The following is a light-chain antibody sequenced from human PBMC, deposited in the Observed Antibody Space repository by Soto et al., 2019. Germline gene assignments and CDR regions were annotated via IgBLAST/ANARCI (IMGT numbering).Light chain of an antibody. Sequence: QSALTQPASVSGSPGQSITISCTGTSSDVGGYNLVSWYQQHPGEAPKLMIYEVSNRPSGVSNRFSGSKSGNTASLTISGLQADDERDYYCSSYTSSSFVVFGGGTQLTVL. V-gene: IGLV2-14*01. J-gene: IGLJ2*01. CDR3: SSYTSSSFVV. CDR2: EVS. CDR1: SSDVGGYNL.